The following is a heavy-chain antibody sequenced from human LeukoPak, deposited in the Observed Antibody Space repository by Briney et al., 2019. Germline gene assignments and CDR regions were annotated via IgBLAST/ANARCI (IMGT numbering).Heavy chain of an antibody. Sequence: PGGSLRLSCAASGFTFSSYGMHWVRQAPGKGLEWVAVIWYDGSNKYYADSVKGRFTISRDNSKNTLYLQMNSLRAEDTAVYYCARDARRGLQYYYYYYGMDVWGQGTTVTVSS. J-gene: IGHJ6*02. CDR2: IWYDGSNK. V-gene: IGHV3-33*01. CDR1: GFTFSSYG. D-gene: IGHD5-24*01. CDR3: ARDARRGLQYYYYYYGMDV.